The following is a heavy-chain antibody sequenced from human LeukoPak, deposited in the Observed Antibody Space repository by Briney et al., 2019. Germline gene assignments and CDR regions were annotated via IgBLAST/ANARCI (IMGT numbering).Heavy chain of an antibody. CDR1: GFTFDDYA. J-gene: IGHJ6*02. CDR2: ISGDGGST. Sequence: GGSLRLSCAASGFTFDDYAMHWVRQAPGMGLEWVSLISGDGGSTYYADSVKGRFTISRDNSKNSLYLQMNSLRTEDTALYYCAKERTVATMFRFYYYYGMDVWGQGTTVTVSS. D-gene: IGHD5-12*01. CDR3: AKERTVATMFRFYYYYGMDV. V-gene: IGHV3-43*02.